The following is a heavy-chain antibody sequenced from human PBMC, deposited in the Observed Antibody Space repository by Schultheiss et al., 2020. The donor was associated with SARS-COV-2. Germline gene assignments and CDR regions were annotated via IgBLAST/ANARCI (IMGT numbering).Heavy chain of an antibody. V-gene: IGHV3-21*05. D-gene: IGHD1-26*01. Sequence: GGSLRLSCAASGFTFNTYTMNWVRQAPGKGLEWVSYISSSSSYIYYADSVKGRFTISRDNAKGTLSLQMNSLRAEDTAVYYCAREVAGSSTAHFDYWGQGTLVTVSS. CDR3: AREVAGSSTAHFDY. CDR2: ISSSSSYI. CDR1: GFTFNTYT. J-gene: IGHJ4*02.